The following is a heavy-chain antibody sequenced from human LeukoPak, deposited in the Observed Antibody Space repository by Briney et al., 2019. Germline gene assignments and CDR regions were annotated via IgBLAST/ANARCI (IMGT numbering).Heavy chain of an antibody. CDR2: ISYDGSNK. CDR3: AKEGCSSTSCYLWFDP. Sequence: GGSLRLSCAASGFTFSSYGMHWVRQAPGKGLEWVAVISYDGSNKYYADSVKGRFTISRDNSKNTLYLQMNSLRAEDTAVYHCAKEGCSSTSCYLWFDPWGQGTLVTVSS. V-gene: IGHV3-30*18. D-gene: IGHD2-2*01. CDR1: GFTFSSYG. J-gene: IGHJ5*02.